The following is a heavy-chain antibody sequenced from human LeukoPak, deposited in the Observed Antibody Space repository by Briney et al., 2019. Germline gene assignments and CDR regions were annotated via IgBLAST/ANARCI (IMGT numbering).Heavy chain of an antibody. Sequence: GESLKISCKGSGYTFTSNWIGWVRQMPGKGLEWMGLIFPGDSDTRYGPSFQGHVTISADKSISTAYLQWSSLKASDTAMYYCARFLSATALRDYYGMDVWGQGTTVTVSS. D-gene: IGHD3-10*01. V-gene: IGHV5-51*01. CDR1: GYTFTSNW. CDR2: IFPGDSDT. J-gene: IGHJ6*02. CDR3: ARFLSATALRDYYGMDV.